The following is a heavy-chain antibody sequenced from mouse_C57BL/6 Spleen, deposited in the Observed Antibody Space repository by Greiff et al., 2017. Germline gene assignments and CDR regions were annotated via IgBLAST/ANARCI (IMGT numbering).Heavy chain of an antibody. CDR1: GYTFTNYW. V-gene: IGHV1-63*01. J-gene: IGHJ4*01. CDR2: IYPGGGYT. D-gene: IGHD1-1*01. CDR3: ARRGTTVVAPYAMDY. Sequence: QVQLQQSGAELVRPGTSVKMSCKASGYTFTNYWIGWAKQRPGHGLEWIGDIYPGGGYTNYNEKFKGKATLTADKSSSTAYMQFSSLTSEDSAIYYCARRGTTVVAPYAMDYWGQGTSVTVSS.